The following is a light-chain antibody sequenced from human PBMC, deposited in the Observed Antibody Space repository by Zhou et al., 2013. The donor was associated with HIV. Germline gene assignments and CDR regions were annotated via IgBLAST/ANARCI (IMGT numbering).Light chain of an antibody. Sequence: DIQMTQSPSTLSASVGDRVTITCRASQSIGSWLAWYQQKPGKAPKLLIYKASSLESGVPSRFSGSGSGTEFTLTISSLQPDDFATYYCHQYNSYRTFGQGTEGGNQT. V-gene: IGKV1-5*03. CDR2: KAS. J-gene: IGKJ1*01. CDR3: HQYNSYRT. CDR1: QSIGSW.